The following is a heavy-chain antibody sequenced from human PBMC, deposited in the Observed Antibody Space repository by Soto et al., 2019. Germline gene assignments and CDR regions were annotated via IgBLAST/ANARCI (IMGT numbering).Heavy chain of an antibody. D-gene: IGHD6-13*01. Sequence: SETLSLTCTVSGGSISSGGYYWSWIRQHPGKGLEWIGYIYYSGSTYYNPSLKSRVTISVDTSKNQFSLKLSSVTAADTAVYYCARGRRIAAPPGSWGQGTLVTVSS. CDR3: ARGRRIAAPPGS. CDR1: GGSISSGGYY. V-gene: IGHV4-31*03. CDR2: IYYSGST. J-gene: IGHJ4*02.